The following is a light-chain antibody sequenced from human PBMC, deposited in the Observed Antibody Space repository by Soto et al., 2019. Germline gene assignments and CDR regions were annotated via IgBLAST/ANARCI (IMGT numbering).Light chain of an antibody. J-gene: IGLJ2*01. V-gene: IGLV2-8*01. CDR1: SSDVGGYNY. Sequence: QSALTQPPSASGSPGQSVTISCTGTSSDVGGYNYVSWYQQHPGKAPKLMIYEVTKRPSGVPDRFSGSKSGNTASLTVSGLQAEDEADYYCQAWDSTIDVVFGGGTKLTVL. CDR2: EVT. CDR3: QAWDSTIDVV.